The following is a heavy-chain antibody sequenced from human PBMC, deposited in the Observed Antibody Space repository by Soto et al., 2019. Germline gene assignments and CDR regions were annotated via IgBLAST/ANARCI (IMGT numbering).Heavy chain of an antibody. CDR3: ARGRGVYCVTSACLGWLDL. Sequence: GESLRLSCAASGFSFSTYGMHWVRQAPGKGLEWVAVIWYDGSNKYFADSVKGRFTVSRDNSKNTLYLQMNSLTVEDTAVYYCARGRGVYCVTSACLGWLDLWGQGTQVTVSS. D-gene: IGHD2-21*01. J-gene: IGHJ5*01. CDR2: IWYDGSNK. CDR1: GFSFSTYG. V-gene: IGHV3-33*01.